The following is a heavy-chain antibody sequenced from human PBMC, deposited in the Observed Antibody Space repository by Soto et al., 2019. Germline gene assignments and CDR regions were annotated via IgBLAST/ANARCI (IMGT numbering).Heavy chain of an antibody. Sequence: GGSLRLSCAASGFTFSTYGMHWVRQAPGKGLEWVALIWYDGSTIYYADSVKGRFTISRDNAKNSLYLQMNSLRAEDTAVYYCARGSGGSWADYWGQGTLVTVSS. V-gene: IGHV3-33*01. D-gene: IGHD2-15*01. CDR2: IWYDGSTI. CDR3: ARGSGGSWADY. CDR1: GFTFSTYG. J-gene: IGHJ4*02.